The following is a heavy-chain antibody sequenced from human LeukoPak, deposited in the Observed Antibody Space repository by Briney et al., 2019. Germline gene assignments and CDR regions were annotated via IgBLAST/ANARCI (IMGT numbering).Heavy chain of an antibody. CDR1: GYTFTSYY. Sequence: ASVKVSCKASGYTFTSYYMHWVRQAPGQGLEWMGVINPSGGSTTYAQKFQGRVTMTRDTSTSTVYMELSSLRPEDTAVYYCARDGEYYGSGRYGMDVWGQGTTVTVSS. J-gene: IGHJ6*02. D-gene: IGHD3-10*01. CDR2: INPSGGST. V-gene: IGHV1-46*01. CDR3: ARDGEYYGSGRYGMDV.